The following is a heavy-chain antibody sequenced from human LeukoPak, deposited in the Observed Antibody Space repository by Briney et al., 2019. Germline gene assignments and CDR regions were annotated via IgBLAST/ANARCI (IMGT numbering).Heavy chain of an antibody. CDR2: INAYNGNT. V-gene: IGHV1-18*04. D-gene: IGHD5-18*01. CDR1: DYTFSNSG. Sequence: GASVKLSCKASDYTFSNSGISWVRQAPRQGLKCMGWINAYNGNTNYPKKFQGRVTMTTDTSTNTGYMELRSLRSDDTAVYFCARDQGTYTTMVDYWGQGTLVTVSS. J-gene: IGHJ4*02. CDR3: ARDQGTYTTMVDY.